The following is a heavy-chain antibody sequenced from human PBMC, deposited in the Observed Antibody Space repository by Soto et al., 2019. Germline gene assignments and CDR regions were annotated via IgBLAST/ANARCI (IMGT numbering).Heavy chain of an antibody. CDR1: GGSISSSSYY. CDR2: IYYSGST. Sequence: QLQLQESGPGLVKPSETLSLTCTVSGGSISSSSYYWGWIRQPPGKGLEWIGSIYYSGSTYYNPSLKSRVTISVDTSKNQFSLKLSSVTAADTAVYYCARHVKSWLLKPGWFDPWGQGTLVTVSS. CDR3: ARHVKSWLLKPGWFDP. J-gene: IGHJ5*02. V-gene: IGHV4-39*01. D-gene: IGHD3-9*01.